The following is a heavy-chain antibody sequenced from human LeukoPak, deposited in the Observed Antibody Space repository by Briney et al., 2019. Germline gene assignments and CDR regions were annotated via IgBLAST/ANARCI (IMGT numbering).Heavy chain of an antibody. V-gene: IGHV3-48*04. CDR3: ARDRAGSPPYYYGMDV. Sequence: GGSLRLSCAAPGFTFSSYTMHWVRQAPGKGLEWVSYISGRVNTIYYADSVKGRFTISRDNAKNSLYLQMNSLRAEDTAVYYCARDRAGSPPYYYGMDVWGPGTTVTVA. CDR1: GFTFSSYT. D-gene: IGHD3-10*01. J-gene: IGHJ6*02. CDR2: ISGRVNTI.